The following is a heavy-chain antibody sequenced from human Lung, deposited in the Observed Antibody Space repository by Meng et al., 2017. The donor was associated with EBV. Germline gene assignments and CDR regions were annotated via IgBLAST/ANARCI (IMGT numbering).Heavy chain of an antibody. CDR2: IIHSGTT. J-gene: IGHJ5*02. V-gene: IGHV4-34*12. Sequence: QVHILHSGEALLKSSATLSLPRAVSGGSFNDYFWNWIRQRPGKGLEWIGGIIHSGTTNYNPSLKSRVTISVDTSQNQFSLQLTSVTAADTAIYYCAREWGHSDNWYNYFDPWGQGTLVTVSS. CDR3: AREWGHSDNWYNYFDP. CDR1: GGSFNDYF. D-gene: IGHD1-20*01.